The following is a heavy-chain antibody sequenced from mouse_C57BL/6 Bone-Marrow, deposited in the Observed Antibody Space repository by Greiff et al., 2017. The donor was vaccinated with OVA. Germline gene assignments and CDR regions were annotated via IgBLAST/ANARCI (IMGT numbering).Heavy chain of an antibody. V-gene: IGHV5-16*01. J-gene: IGHJ2*01. CDR1: GFTFSDYY. D-gene: IGHD2-3*01. CDR3: ARECSLYLRFRRGYYFDY. CDR2: INYDGSSN. Sequence: EVKLVESEGGLVQPGSSMKLSCTASGFTFSDYYMAWVRQVPEKGLEWVANINYDGSSNYYLDSLKSRFLISRDNAKNILYLHMSSLKSENTATYYCARECSLYLRFRRGYYFDYWGQGTTLTVSS.